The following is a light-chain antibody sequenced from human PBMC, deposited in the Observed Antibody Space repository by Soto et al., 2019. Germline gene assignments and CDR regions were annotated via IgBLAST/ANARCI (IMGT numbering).Light chain of an antibody. Sequence: DFQLTQSPSPLSSSVVDIVPITFRASQNIRSRLAWFQQKPGKAPKLLIYDASSLESGVPQRFSGSGSGTDFTLTISSLQPEDVATYYCQKYNSASWTFGQGTKVDI. V-gene: IGKV1-5*01. CDR1: QNIRSR. CDR3: QKYNSASWT. CDR2: DAS. J-gene: IGKJ1*01.